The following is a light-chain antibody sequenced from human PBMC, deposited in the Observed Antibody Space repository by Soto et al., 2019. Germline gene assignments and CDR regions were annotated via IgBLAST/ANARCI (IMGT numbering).Light chain of an antibody. CDR3: QQRKSYPIT. CDR2: AAS. Sequence: DIQLTQSPSFLSASVGDRVTITCRASQDINTYLAWYQQKPGKAPKLLIFAASTLQNGVPSRFSGSRSGTEFTVTITSLQPEDFATYYCQQRKSYPITFGKGTRLEIK. J-gene: IGKJ5*01. V-gene: IGKV1-9*01. CDR1: QDINTY.